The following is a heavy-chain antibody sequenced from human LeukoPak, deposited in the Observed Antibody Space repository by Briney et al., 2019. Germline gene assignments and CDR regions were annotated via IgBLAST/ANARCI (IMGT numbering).Heavy chain of an antibody. CDR3: ARGITGMAFFDY. CDR1: GFTFTSHS. J-gene: IGHJ4*02. CDR2: ITSSSSTI. V-gene: IGHV3-48*02. D-gene: IGHD3-16*01. Sequence: GGSLRLSCAASGFTFTSHSMNWVRQAPGKGLEWISYITSSSSTIYYADSVKGRFTISRDNAKNSLHLQMNSLRDEDTGVYYCARGITGMAFFDYWGQGTLVTVSS.